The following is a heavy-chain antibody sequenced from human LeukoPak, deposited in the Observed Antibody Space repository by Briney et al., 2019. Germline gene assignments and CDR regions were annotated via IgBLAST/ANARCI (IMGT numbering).Heavy chain of an antibody. Sequence: GGSLRLSCAASGFTFSNYGMHWVRQAPGKGLEWVAFIRSDESNKYYADSVKGRFTISRDDSKGTLYLQMNSLRAEDTAVYYCARDLVGWLARSPLDYWGQGTLVTVSS. CDR3: ARDLVGWLARSPLDY. J-gene: IGHJ4*02. V-gene: IGHV3-30*02. D-gene: IGHD6-19*01. CDR1: GFTFSNYG. CDR2: IRSDESNK.